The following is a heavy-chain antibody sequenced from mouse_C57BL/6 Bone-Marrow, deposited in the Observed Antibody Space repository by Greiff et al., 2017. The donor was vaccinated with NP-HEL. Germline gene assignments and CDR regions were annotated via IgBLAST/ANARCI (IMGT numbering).Heavy chain of an antibody. V-gene: IGHV5-12*01. Sequence: EVKLVESGGGLVQPGGSLKLSCAASGFTFSDYYMYWVRQTPEKRLEWVAYISNGGGSTYYPDTVKGRITISRDNAKNTLYLQMSRLKSEDTAMYYGARQSGTLHSDYAMDYWGQGTSVTVSS. CDR3: ARQSGTLHSDYAMDY. D-gene: IGHD1-1*01. CDR2: ISNGGGST. CDR1: GFTFSDYY. J-gene: IGHJ4*01.